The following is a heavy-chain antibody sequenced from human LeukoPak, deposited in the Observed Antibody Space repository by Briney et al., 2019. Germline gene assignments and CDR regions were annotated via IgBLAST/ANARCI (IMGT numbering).Heavy chain of an antibody. CDR1: GYTQCRDH. J-gene: IGHJ4*02. D-gene: IGHD2-21*02. Sequence: PGGSVSLLCTPSGYTQCRDHNMGLRQAPGKGLEWVSVIYSGGSTYYADSVKGRFTISRDNSKHTLYLQMNSLRAEDKAVYYCVRGDERDCTLFDLWRQGTLVTVSS. CDR3: VRGDERDCTLFDL. V-gene: IGHV3-53*01. CDR2: IYSGGST.